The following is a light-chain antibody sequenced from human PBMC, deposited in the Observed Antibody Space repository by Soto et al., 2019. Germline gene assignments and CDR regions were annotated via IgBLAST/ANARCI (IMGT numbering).Light chain of an antibody. CDR3: QQTYSTPIR. V-gene: IGKV1-39*01. CDR1: QRISSY. J-gene: IGKJ1*01. CDR2: AAS. Sequence: TPMPHSSSPRYQSXRYRVSXSRRASQRISSYLNWYQQKPGMAPKLLINAASILESGVPSRFSASGSGTDFTLTISSLQAEDFAPYYCQQTYSTPIRFGQGT.